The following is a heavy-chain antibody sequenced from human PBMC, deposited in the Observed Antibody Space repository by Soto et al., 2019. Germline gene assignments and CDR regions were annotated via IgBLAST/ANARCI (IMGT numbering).Heavy chain of an antibody. V-gene: IGHV1-8*01. CDR3: ARGFMGTSDFDY. CDR2: MNPNSGNT. CDR1: GYTFTSYD. J-gene: IGHJ4*02. Sequence: ASVKVSFKASGYTFTSYDINWVRQATGQGLEWMGWMNPNSGNTGYAQKFQGRVTMTRNTSISTAYMELSSLRSEDTAVYYCARGFMGTSDFDYWGQGTLVTVSS. D-gene: IGHD3-16*01.